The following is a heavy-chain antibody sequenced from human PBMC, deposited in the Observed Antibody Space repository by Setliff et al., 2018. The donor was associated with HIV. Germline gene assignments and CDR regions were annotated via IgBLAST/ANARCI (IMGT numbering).Heavy chain of an antibody. J-gene: IGHJ3*02. CDR1: GFSFSSYG. Sequence: GGSLRLSCAVSGFSFSSYGMHWVRQAPGKGLEWVAFIRYDGSNKYHADSVKGRFTISRDNSKNTLYLQMNNLRADDTAVYYCAKGGVGYSTGWYSLAFDIWGQGTMVTVSS. CDR2: IRYDGSNK. D-gene: IGHD6-19*01. CDR3: AKGGVGYSTGWYSLAFDI. V-gene: IGHV3-30*02.